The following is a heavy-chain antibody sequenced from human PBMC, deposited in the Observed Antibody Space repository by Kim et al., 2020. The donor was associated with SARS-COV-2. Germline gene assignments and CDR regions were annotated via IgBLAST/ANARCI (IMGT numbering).Heavy chain of an antibody. V-gene: IGHV3-74*01. CDR2: MSNDDGRTK. D-gene: IGHD3-10*01. CDR1: GFSLSHHW. J-gene: IGHJ6*02. Sequence: GGSLRLSCEASGFSLSHHWVNWVRQAPGKGLVWVSRMSNDDGRTKHYADSVKGRITISRDNAENTVYLEMNNLRADDTAVYYCARGIFRDGFDVWGQGTTVIVSS. CDR3: ARGIFRDGFDV.